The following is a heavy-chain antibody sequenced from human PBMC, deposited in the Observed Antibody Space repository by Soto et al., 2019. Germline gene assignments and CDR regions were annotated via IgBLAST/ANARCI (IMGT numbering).Heavy chain of an antibody. CDR1: GFTFSSFG. D-gene: IGHD1-26*01. J-gene: IGHJ4*02. V-gene: IGHV3-30*03. Sequence: PGGSLRRSCAASGFTFSSFGMHWVRQAPGKGLEWVAVISNDGSNKYYADSVKGRLTISRDNAKNTLFLQMNSLRAEDTAVYYCARGPLSGTFDYWGQGTLVTVSS. CDR2: ISNDGSNK. CDR3: ARGPLSGTFDY.